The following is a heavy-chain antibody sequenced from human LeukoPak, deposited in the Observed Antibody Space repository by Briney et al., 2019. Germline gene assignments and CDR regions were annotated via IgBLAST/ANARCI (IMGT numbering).Heavy chain of an antibody. J-gene: IGHJ5*02. Sequence: ASVRVSCKASGYTFTGYYMHWVRQAPGQGLEWMGWINPNSGGTNYAQKFQGRVTMTRDTSISTAYMELSRLRSDDTAVYYCARAECPISCMPPFDPWGQGTLVTVSS. CDR3: ARAECPISCMPPFDP. D-gene: IGHD2-8*01. V-gene: IGHV1-2*02. CDR2: INPNSGGT. CDR1: GYTFTGYY.